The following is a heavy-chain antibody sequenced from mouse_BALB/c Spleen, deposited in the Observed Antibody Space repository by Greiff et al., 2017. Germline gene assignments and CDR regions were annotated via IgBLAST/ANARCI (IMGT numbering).Heavy chain of an antibody. CDR1: GFTFSSYG. J-gene: IGHJ4*01. CDR3: AREGGIHYYAMDY. Sequence: EVQRVESGGGLVQPGGSRKLSCAASGFTFSSYGMSWVRQTPDKRLELVATINSNGGSTYYPDSVKGRFTISRDNAKNTLYLQMSSLKSEDTAMYYCAREGGIHYYAMDYWGQGTSVTVSS. V-gene: IGHV5-6-3*01. CDR2: INSNGGST.